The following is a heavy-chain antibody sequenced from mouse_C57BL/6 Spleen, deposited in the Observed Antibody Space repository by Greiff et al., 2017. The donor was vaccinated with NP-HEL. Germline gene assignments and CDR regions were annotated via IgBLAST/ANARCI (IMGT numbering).Heavy chain of an antibody. CDR1: GYSFTSYY. CDR3: ARLAYYSNYGYFDV. Sequence: VQLQQSGPELVKPGASVKISCKASGYSFTSYYIHWVKQRPGQGLEWIGWIYPGSGNTKYNEKFKGKATLTADTSSSTAYMQFSSLTSEDSAVYYCARLAYYSNYGYFDVWGTGTTVTVSS. CDR2: IYPGSGNT. V-gene: IGHV1-66*01. J-gene: IGHJ1*03. D-gene: IGHD2-5*01.